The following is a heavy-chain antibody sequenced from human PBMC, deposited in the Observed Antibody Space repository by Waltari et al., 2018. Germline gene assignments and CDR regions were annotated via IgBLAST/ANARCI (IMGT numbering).Heavy chain of an antibody. CDR2: IKQDGGEK. D-gene: IGHD2-21*02. V-gene: IGHV3-7*04. J-gene: IGHJ4*02. CDR1: GLTFSTSW. Sequence: EVQLVESGGGLVQPGGSLRLSCSGSGLTFSTSWMSWVRQAPGKGLEWVASIKQDGGEKYYVDSMKGRFTISRDNDNNSLFLQMDSLRVEDTAVYYCARGVTTVECWGQGALVTVSS. CDR3: ARGVTTVEC.